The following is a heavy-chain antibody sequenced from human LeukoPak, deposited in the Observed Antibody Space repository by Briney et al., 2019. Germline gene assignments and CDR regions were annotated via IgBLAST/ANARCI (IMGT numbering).Heavy chain of an antibody. V-gene: IGHV1-46*01. J-gene: IGHJ6*02. D-gene: IGHD3-10*01. CDR1: GYTFTSYY. CDR3: ARDRASGSYQVSFCYDLDV. CDR2: INPSGGST. Sequence: ASVTVSFKASGYTFTSYYINWVRQAPGQGLAWMGVINPSGGSTTYAQNFQGRVTMTTDTSTSTVYMELSSLRSEDTAVYYCARDRASGSYQVSFCYDLDVWGLGTTVTVSS.